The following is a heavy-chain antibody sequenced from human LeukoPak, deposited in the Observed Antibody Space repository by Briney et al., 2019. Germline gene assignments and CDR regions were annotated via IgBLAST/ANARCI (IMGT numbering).Heavy chain of an antibody. CDR1: GGSISSYY. Sequence: TSETLSLTCTVSGGSISSYYWSWIRQPPGKGLEFIGYIYYSGSTNYNPSLKSRVTISVDTSKNQFPLKLSSVTAADTAVYYCARGVPQYPVDCWGQGTLVTVSS. D-gene: IGHD1-1*01. J-gene: IGHJ4*02. CDR3: ARGVPQYPVDC. V-gene: IGHV4-59*01. CDR2: IYYSGST.